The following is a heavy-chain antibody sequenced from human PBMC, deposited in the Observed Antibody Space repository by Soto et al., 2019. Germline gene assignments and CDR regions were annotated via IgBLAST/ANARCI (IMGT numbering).Heavy chain of an antibody. J-gene: IGHJ5*02. D-gene: IGHD3-10*01. CDR3: ARDSGYYGSGSYYWFDP. V-gene: IGHV4-59*01. CDR1: GGSISSYY. CDR2: IYYSGST. Sequence: SETLSLTCTVSGGSISSYYWSWIRQPPEKGLEWIGYIYYSGSTNYNPSLKSRVTISVDTSKNQFSLKLSSVTAADTAVYYCARDSGYYGSGSYYWFDPWGQGTLVTVSS.